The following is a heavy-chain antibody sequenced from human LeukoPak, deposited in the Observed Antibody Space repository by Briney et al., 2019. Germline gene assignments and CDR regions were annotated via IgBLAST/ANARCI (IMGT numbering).Heavy chain of an antibody. Sequence: SETLSLTCTVSGGSISSYYWSWIRQPPGKGLEWIGYIYYSGSTNYNPSLKSRVTISVDTSKNQFSLKLSSVTAADTAVYYCARGTTAMATMVDYWGQGTLVTVSS. D-gene: IGHD5-18*01. J-gene: IGHJ4*02. CDR1: GGSISSYY. CDR3: ARGTTAMATMVDY. V-gene: IGHV4-59*01. CDR2: IYYSGST.